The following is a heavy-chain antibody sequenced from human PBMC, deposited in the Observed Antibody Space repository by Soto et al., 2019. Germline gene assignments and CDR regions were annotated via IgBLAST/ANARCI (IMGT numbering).Heavy chain of an antibody. CDR2: INPSGGST. CDR1: GYTFTNYY. V-gene: IGHV1-46*03. CDR3: AREVTISRNYMDV. J-gene: IGHJ6*03. Sequence: GASVKVSCKASGYTFTNYYMHWVRQAPGQGIEWIRIINPSGGSTSYAQKFQGRVTMTRDTSTSTVYMELSSLRSKDTAVYYCAREVTISRNYMDVWGKGTTVTVS. D-gene: IGHD3-9*01.